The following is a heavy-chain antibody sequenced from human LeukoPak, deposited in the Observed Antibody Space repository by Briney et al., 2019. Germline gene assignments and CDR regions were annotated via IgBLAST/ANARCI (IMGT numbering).Heavy chain of an antibody. J-gene: IGHJ4*02. D-gene: IGHD2-2*01. CDR3: ARGYVVVPAWGSVRFDY. V-gene: IGHV4-34*01. CDR1: GGSFSGYY. CDR2: INHSGST. Sequence: SSETLSLTCAVYGGSFSGYYWSWIRQPPGKGLEWIGEINHSGSTNYNPSLKSRVTISVDTSKNQFSLKLSSVTAADTAVYYCARGYVVVPAWGSVRFDYWGQGTLVTVSS.